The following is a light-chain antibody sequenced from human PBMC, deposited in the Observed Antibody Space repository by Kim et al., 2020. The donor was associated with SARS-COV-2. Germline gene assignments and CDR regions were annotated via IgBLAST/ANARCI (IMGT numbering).Light chain of an antibody. CDR2: YDK. CDR1: NIGTES. CDR3: QLWDSSSGHYV. J-gene: IGLJ1*01. V-gene: IGLV3-21*04. Sequence: SYELTQPPSVSVAPGKTATITCGGKNIGTESVHWYQQKPAQAPVMVIYYDKDRPSGVPERFSGSNSGNTATLTISRVEAGDEADYYCQLWDSSSGHYVFGTGTKVTVL.